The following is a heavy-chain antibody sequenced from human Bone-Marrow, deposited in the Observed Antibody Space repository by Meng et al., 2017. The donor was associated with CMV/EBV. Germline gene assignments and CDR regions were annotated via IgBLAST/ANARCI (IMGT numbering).Heavy chain of an antibody. V-gene: IGHV1-2*02. D-gene: IGHD2-2*01. Sequence: ASVKVSCKASGYTFTGYYMHWVRQAPGQGLEWMGWINPNSGGTNYAQKFQGRVTMTRDTSISTAYMELSRLRSDDTAVYYCARDPEYCSSTSCLPFDYWGQGTRVTGSS. CDR2: INPNSGGT. CDR3: ARDPEYCSSTSCLPFDY. CDR1: GYTFTGYY. J-gene: IGHJ4*02.